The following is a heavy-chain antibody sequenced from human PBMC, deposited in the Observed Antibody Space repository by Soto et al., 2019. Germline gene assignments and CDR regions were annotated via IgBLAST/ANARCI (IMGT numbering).Heavy chain of an antibody. V-gene: IGHV4-30-4*01. Sequence: SETLCVTCIFSVGSISSGDYYWSWIRQPPGKGLEWIGYIYYSGSTYYNPSLKSRVTISVDTSKNQFSLKLSSVTAADTAVYYCASLGITIFVGFDPWGQGTLVTVSS. CDR3: ASLGITIFVGFDP. D-gene: IGHD3-3*01. CDR2: IYYSGST. J-gene: IGHJ5*02. CDR1: VGSISSGDYY.